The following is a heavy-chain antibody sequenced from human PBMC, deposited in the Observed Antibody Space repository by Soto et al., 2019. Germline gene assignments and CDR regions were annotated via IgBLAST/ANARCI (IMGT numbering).Heavy chain of an antibody. CDR2: ISSSSSYI. J-gene: IGHJ4*02. V-gene: IGHV3-21*01. CDR3: ARAQGAYYFDY. Sequence: GGSLRLSCAASGFTFSSYSMNWVRQAPGKGLEWVSSISSSSSYIYYADSVKGRFTISRDNAKNSLYLQMNSLRAEDTAVYYCARAQGAYYFDYWGQGTLVTVSS. CDR1: GFTFSSYS.